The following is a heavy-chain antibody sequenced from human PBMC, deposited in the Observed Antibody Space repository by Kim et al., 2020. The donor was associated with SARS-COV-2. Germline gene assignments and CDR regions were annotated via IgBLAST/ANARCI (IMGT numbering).Heavy chain of an antibody. Sequence: SEKYDVDSVKGRFTISRDNAKNSLYLQMNSLRAEDTAVYYCARDSDGFDYWGQGTLVTVSS. V-gene: IGHV3-7*01. CDR2: SEK. D-gene: IGHD1-26*01. J-gene: IGHJ4*02. CDR3: ARDSDGFDY.